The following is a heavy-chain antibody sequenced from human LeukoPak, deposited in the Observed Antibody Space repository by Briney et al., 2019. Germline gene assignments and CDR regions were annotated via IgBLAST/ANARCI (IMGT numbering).Heavy chain of an antibody. CDR1: GGSFSGYY. V-gene: IGHV4-34*01. D-gene: IGHD4-17*01. J-gene: IGHJ5*02. Sequence: PSETLSLTCAVYGGSFSGYYWSWIRQPPGKGLGLNWEMNHSGSTNYNPSLKSRVSISVDTSKNQFSLKLSSVTAADTGVYYCERADGAYFGWFDPWGQGTLVTVSS. CDR2: MNHSGST. CDR3: ERADGAYFGWFDP.